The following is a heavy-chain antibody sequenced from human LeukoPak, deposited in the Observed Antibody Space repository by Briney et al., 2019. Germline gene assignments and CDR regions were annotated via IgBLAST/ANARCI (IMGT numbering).Heavy chain of an antibody. CDR2: INPTGGST. V-gene: IGHV1-46*01. Sequence: ASVKVSCKASGYTFTTYYVHWVRHAPGQGLEWMVIINPTGGSTVYAHNFQGRVTMTRDTSTSTVYMDLSSLRSEDTAVYYCARDPSGDFWSGPGYWGQGTLVTVSP. CDR3: ARDPSGDFWSGPGY. J-gene: IGHJ4*02. D-gene: IGHD3/OR15-3a*01. CDR1: GYTFTTYY.